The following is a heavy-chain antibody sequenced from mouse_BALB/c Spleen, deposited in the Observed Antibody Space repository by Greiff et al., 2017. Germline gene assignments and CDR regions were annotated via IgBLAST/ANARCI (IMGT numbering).Heavy chain of an antibody. V-gene: IGHV2-6-7*01. CDR3: ARAPNWDLYYFDY. J-gene: IGHJ2*01. Sequence: VKLQQSGPGLVAPSQSLSITCTVSGFSLTGYGVNWVRQPPGKGLEWLGMIWGDGSTDYNSALKSRLSISKDNSKSQVFLKMNSLQTDDTARYYCARAPNWDLYYFDYWGQGTTLTVSS. D-gene: IGHD4-1*01. CDR2: IWGDGST. CDR1: GFSLTGYG.